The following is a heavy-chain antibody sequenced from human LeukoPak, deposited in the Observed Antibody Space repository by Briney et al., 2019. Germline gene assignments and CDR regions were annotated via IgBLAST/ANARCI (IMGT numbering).Heavy chain of an antibody. Sequence: SQTLSLTCTVSGGSISSGGYYWSWVRQHPGKGLEWIGYIYYSGSTYYNPSLKSRVTISVDTSKNQFSLKLSSVTAADTAVYYCANGEYCGGDCYKTYFDYWGQGTLVTVSS. J-gene: IGHJ4*02. V-gene: IGHV4-31*03. CDR2: IYYSGST. CDR3: ANGEYCGGDCYKTYFDY. CDR1: GGSISSGGYY. D-gene: IGHD2-21*02.